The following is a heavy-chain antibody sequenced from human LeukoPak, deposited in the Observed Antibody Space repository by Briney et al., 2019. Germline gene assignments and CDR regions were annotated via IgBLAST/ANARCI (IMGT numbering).Heavy chain of an antibody. CDR2: IYTSGST. CDR1: GGSISSYY. CDR3: ARHGAANYVWGSYRFNWFDP. V-gene: IGHV4-4*07. D-gene: IGHD3-16*02. Sequence: PSETLSLTCTVSGGSISSYYWSWIRQPAGKGLEWIGRIYTSGSTNYNPSLKSRVTMSVDTSKNQFSLKLSSVTAADTAVYYCARHGAANYVWGSYRFNWFDPWGQGTLVTVSS. J-gene: IGHJ5*02.